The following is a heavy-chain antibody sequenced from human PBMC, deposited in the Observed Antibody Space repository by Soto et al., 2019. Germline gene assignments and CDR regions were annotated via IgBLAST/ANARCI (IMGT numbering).Heavy chain of an antibody. D-gene: IGHD7-27*01. Sequence: PSETLSLPCAVYGGSFSGYYWSWIRQPPGEGLEWIGHIFDSGTTYTNPSLRSQVAISLDTSKNHFSLTLSSVTAADTAVYYCARGPSGDKVHYWGQGALVTVSS. CDR3: ARGPSGDKVHY. CDR2: IFDSGTT. V-gene: IGHV4-34*01. CDR1: GGSFSGYY. J-gene: IGHJ4*02.